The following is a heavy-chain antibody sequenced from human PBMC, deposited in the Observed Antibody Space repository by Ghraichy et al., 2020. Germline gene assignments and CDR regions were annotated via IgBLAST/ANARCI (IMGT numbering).Heavy chain of an antibody. CDR1: GFTFSSYS. D-gene: IGHD5-12*01. V-gene: IGHV3-21*01. J-gene: IGHJ4*02. CDR2: ISSSSSYI. CDR3: AREWERGYSGYPDY. Sequence: GESLNISCAASGFTFSSYSMNWVRQAPGKGLEWVSSISSSSSYIYYADSVKGRFTISRDNAKNSLYLQMNSLRAEDTAVYYCAREWERGYSGYPDYWGQGTLVTVSS.